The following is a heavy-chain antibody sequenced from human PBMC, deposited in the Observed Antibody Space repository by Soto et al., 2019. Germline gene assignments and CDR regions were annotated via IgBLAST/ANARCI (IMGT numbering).Heavy chain of an antibody. D-gene: IGHD3-10*01. CDR2: IYHSGST. CDR3: ARADGGLYYYYGMDV. Sequence: PSETLSLTCAVSGGSISSGGYSWSWIRQPPGKGLEWIGYIYHSGSTYYNPSLKSRVTISVDRSKNQFSLKLSSVTAADTAVYYCARADGGLYYYYGMDVWGQGTTVTVS. V-gene: IGHV4-30-2*01. J-gene: IGHJ6*02. CDR1: GGSISSGGYS.